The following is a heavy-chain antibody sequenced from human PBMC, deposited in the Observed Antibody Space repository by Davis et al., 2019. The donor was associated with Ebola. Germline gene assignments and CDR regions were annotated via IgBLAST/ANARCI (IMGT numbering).Heavy chain of an antibody. CDR3: APEPDTPMLSG. J-gene: IGHJ4*02. CDR2: ISAGGTAP. Sequence: GESLKISCAASGFTLMNHGVTWVRQAPGKGLEWVSSISAGGTAPYYADSVKGRFTISRDSAKESLYLEMHSLRAEDTAVYYCAPEPDTPMLSGWGQGALVTVSS. V-gene: IGHV3-21*01. D-gene: IGHD5-18*01. CDR1: GFTLMNHG.